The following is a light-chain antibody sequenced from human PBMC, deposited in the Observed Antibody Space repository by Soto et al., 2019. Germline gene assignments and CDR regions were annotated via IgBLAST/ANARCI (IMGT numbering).Light chain of an antibody. CDR2: AAS. V-gene: IGKV1-27*01. CDR1: QGISNY. CDR3: QKYNSVPLCT. Sequence: DIQMTQSPSSLSASVGDRVTITCRASQGISNYLAWYQQKPGKVPKLLIYAASTLQSGVPSRFSVSGSGTDFTLTISSLQPEDGATYYCQKYNSVPLCTFGQGAKVEIK. J-gene: IGKJ1*01.